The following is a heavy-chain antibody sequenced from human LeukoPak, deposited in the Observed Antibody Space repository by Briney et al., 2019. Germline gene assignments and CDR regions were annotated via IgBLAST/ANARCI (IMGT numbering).Heavy chain of an antibody. D-gene: IGHD3-16*02. CDR2: ITSSGSST. V-gene: IGHV3-64*01. Sequence: GGSLRLSCAASGFTFSSYSMNWVRQAPGRGLEYVSAITSSGSSTFYANSVKGRFTISRDNSKNTLYLQMGSLRPDDMAVYYCTRGPGYDYVWGTYRADYWGQGILVTVSS. J-gene: IGHJ4*02. CDR3: TRGPGYDYVWGTYRADY. CDR1: GFTFSSYS.